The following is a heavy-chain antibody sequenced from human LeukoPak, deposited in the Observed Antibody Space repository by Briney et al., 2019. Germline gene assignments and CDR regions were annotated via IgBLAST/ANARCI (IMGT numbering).Heavy chain of an antibody. D-gene: IGHD6-13*01. CDR3: ARAWYSSSWYPGNNWFDP. J-gene: IGHJ5*02. Sequence: SVKVSCKSSGGTFSSYAIRWVRQAPGQGLEWMGRIIPILGIANYAQKFQGRVTITADKSTSTAYMELSSLRSEDTAVYYCARAWYSSSWYPGNNWFDPWGQGTLVTVSS. CDR2: IIPILGIA. CDR1: GGTFSSYA. V-gene: IGHV1-69*04.